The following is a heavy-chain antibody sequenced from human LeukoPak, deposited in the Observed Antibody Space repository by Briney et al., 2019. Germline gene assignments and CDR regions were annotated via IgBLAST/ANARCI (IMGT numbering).Heavy chain of an antibody. Sequence: GGSLRLSRAASGFTFSSYAMSWVRQAPGKGLEWVSAISGSGGSTYYADSVKGRFTISRDNSKNTLYLQMNSLRAEDTAVYYCAKATIREVIFLFFDYWGQGTLSPSPQ. CDR2: ISGSGGST. CDR3: AKATIREVIFLFFDY. J-gene: IGHJ4*02. V-gene: IGHV3-23*01. CDR1: GFTFSSYA. D-gene: IGHD3-10*01.